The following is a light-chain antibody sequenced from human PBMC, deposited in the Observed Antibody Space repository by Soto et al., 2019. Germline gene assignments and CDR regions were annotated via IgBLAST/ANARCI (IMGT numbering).Light chain of an antibody. CDR1: SSDIGAYIY. V-gene: IGLV2-8*01. J-gene: IGLJ1*01. Sequence: QSALTQPPSASGSPGQSVTISCTGNSSDIGAYIYVTWYQQHPGNAPKLMISEVSRRPSGVPERFSGSKSGNTASLTVSGLQADDEAHYYCSSYAGSNNFVFGTGTKAPS. CDR2: EVS. CDR3: SSYAGSNNFV.